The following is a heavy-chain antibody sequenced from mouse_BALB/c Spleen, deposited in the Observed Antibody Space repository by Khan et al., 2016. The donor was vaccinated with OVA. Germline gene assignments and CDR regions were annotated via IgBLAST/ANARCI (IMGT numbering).Heavy chain of an antibody. CDR1: GFTFSSFG. CDR3: ARANWAWFAY. D-gene: IGHD4-1*01. CDR2: ISSDSITL. J-gene: IGHJ3*01. V-gene: IGHV5-17*02. Sequence: EVQRVESGGGLVQPGGSRKLSCAASGFTFSSFGMHWVRQAPEKGLEWVAYISSDSITLYYADTVKGRFTISRDNPRNTLFLQMTSLRSEDTAMYYCARANWAWFAYWGQGTLVTVSA.